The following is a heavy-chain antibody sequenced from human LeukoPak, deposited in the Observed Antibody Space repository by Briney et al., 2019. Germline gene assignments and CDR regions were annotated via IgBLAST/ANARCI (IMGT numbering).Heavy chain of an antibody. CDR1: GFTFSSYA. CDR3: ARDHALFDY. Sequence: GGSLRLSCAASGFTFSSYAMSCVRQAPGKGLGWLSAIRSTGTNTYYADSVKGRFTISRDNSKNTLYLQMNSLRAEDTAVYYCARDHALFDYWGQGTLVTVSS. J-gene: IGHJ4*02. CDR2: IRSTGTNT. V-gene: IGHV3-23*01.